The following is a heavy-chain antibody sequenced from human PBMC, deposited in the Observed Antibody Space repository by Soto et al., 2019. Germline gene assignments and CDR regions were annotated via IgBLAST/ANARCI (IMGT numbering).Heavy chain of an antibody. D-gene: IGHD6-19*01. J-gene: IGHJ4*02. CDR2: IGTAGDT. CDR3: ARERSSGYFDY. V-gene: IGHV3-13*01. CDR1: GFTFSSYD. Sequence: PGGSLRLSCAASGFTFSSYDMHWVRQATGKGLEWVSAIGTAGDTYYPGSVKGRFTISRENAKNSLYLQMNSLRAGDTAVYYCARERSSGYFDYWGQGTLVTVSS.